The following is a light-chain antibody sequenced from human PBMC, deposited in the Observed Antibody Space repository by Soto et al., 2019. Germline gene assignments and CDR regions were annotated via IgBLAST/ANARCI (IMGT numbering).Light chain of an antibody. V-gene: IGKV3-20*01. CDR1: QSVSSSY. J-gene: IGKJ5*01. CDR3: QQYGSSPIT. Sequence: EIVLTQSPGTLSLSPGERATLSCRASQSVSSSYLAWYQQKPGQAPRLLIYGASSRATGIPDRFSSSGSGTDLTLTISRLEPEDFAVYYCQQYGSSPITFGQGTRLEMK. CDR2: GAS.